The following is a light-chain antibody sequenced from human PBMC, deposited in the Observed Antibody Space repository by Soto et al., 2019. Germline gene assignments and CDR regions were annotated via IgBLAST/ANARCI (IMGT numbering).Light chain of an antibody. V-gene: IGLV2-8*01. CDR2: EVV. Sequence: QSVLTQPPSASGSPGQSVTISCTGTKNDIGVYDFVSWYQHHPGKAPRLIIYEVVQRPSGVPDRFSGSKSGNTASLTISGLQTDDEADYFCSSYRRPTTLVFGPGTKLTVL. CDR1: KNDIGVYDF. CDR3: SSYRRPTTLV. J-gene: IGLJ1*01.